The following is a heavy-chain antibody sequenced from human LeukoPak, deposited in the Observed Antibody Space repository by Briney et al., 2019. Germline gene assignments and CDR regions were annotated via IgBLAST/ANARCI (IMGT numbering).Heavy chain of an antibody. Sequence: ASVKVSCKASGYTFTSYGISWVRQAPGQGLEWMGWISAYNGNTNYAQKLQGRVTMTTDTSTSAAYMELRSLRSDDTAVYYCARKCSSTSCYTGDYWGQGTLVTVSS. CDR2: ISAYNGNT. CDR1: GYTFTSYG. D-gene: IGHD2-2*02. J-gene: IGHJ4*02. CDR3: ARKCSSTSCYTGDY. V-gene: IGHV1-18*01.